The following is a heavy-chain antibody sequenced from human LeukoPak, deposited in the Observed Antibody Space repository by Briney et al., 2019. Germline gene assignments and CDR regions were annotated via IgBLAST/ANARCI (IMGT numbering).Heavy chain of an antibody. CDR2: VSDDGNYK. D-gene: IGHD2-15*01. V-gene: IGHV3-30*18. CDR3: AKSGSRYCTGGNCHFDY. Sequence: GGSLSLSCAASGFTFSNYGMHWVRQAPGKGLEWVTVVSDDGNYKYYADSVKGRFTISRDNSKNTLDLQMNSLRPEDTAVYYCAKSGSRYCTGGNCHFDYWGQGTLVTVSS. J-gene: IGHJ4*02. CDR1: GFTFSNYG.